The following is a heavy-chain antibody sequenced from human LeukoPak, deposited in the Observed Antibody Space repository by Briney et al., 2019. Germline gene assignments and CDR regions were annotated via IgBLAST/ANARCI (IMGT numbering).Heavy chain of an antibody. J-gene: IGHJ4*02. CDR3: ARDSLGYCSSTSCPKGGDY. CDR2: MNPNNGDT. CDR1: GYTFTSYD. D-gene: IGHD2-2*01. V-gene: IGHV1-8*01. Sequence: ASVKVSCKTSGYTFTSYDINWVRQVTGQGLEWMGWMNPNNGDTGYAQKFQGRVTITRDTSISTAYMELSSLRSEDTAVYYCARDSLGYCSSTSCPKGGDYWGQGTLVTVSS.